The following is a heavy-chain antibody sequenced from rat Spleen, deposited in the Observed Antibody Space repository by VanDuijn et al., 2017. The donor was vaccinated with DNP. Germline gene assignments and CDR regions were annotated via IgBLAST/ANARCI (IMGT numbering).Heavy chain of an antibody. D-gene: IGHD2-6*01. Sequence: QVQLKESGPGLVKPSETLSLTCTVSGFSFTNYHLSWVRQPPGKGLEWMGIIWGDGGTAYNSALKSRLSISRDTSKSQVFLKMSSLKTEDTATYYCARDPYSDYWGQGVMVTVSS. J-gene: IGHJ2*01. CDR3: ARDPYSDY. CDR1: GFSFTNYH. CDR2: IWGDGGT. V-gene: IGHV2-32*01.